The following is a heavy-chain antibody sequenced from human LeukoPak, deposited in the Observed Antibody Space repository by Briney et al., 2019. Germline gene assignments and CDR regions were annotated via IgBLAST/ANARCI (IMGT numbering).Heavy chain of an antibody. D-gene: IGHD1-26*01. CDR3: AREAPGYGGSYGIDH. CDR1: GFTVSSNY. V-gene: IGHV3-53*01. CDR2: IYSGGST. J-gene: IGHJ4*02. Sequence: HPGESLRLSCAASGFTVSSNYMSWVRQAPGKGLEWVSIIYSGGSTYYTDSVKGRFTISRDNSKNTLSLQMNSLRAEDTAVYYCAREAPGYGGSYGIDHWGQGTLVTVSS.